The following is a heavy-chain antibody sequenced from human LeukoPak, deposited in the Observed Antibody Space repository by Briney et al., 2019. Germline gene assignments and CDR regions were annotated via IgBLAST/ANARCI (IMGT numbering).Heavy chain of an antibody. CDR2: IKEDGSKT. CDR3: ARDVAVVESATSNFDH. V-gene: IGHV3-7*01. CDR1: GCRFSNYW. J-gene: IGHJ4*02. D-gene: IGHD2-15*01. Sequence: GGSLRLSCATSGCRFSNYWMTWVRQAPGKGLEWVASIKEDGSKTYYVDSLKARFTISRDNAQMSLYLRMNNLRVDDTAVYYCARDVAVVESATSNFDHWGQGTLVSVSS.